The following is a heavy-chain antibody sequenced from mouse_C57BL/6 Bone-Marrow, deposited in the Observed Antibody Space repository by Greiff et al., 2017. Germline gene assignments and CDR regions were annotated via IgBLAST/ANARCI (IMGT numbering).Heavy chain of an antibody. CDR1: GFTFSDYG. Sequence: DVMLVESGGGLVKPGGSLKLSCAASGFTFSDYGMHWVRQAPEKGLEWVAYISSGSSTIYYADTVKGRFTISRDNAKNTLFLQMTSLRSEDTAMYYCARDYGSSYVVAYWGQGTLVTVSA. CDR2: ISSGSSTI. D-gene: IGHD1-1*01. J-gene: IGHJ3*01. V-gene: IGHV5-17*01. CDR3: ARDYGSSYVVAY.